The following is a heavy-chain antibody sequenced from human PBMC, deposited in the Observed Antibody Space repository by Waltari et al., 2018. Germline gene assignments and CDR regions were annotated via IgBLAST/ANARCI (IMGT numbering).Heavy chain of an antibody. V-gene: IGHV3-21*01. J-gene: IGHJ6*02. D-gene: IGHD3-3*01. CDR3: AREKSYDFWSGYYNYYYYGMDV. CDR1: GFTFSSYS. Sequence: EVQLVESGGGLVKPGGSLRLSCAASGFTFSSYSMNWVRQAPGKGPEWVSSISSSSSYIYYADSVKGRFTISRDNAKNSLYLQMNSLRAEDTAVYYCAREKSYDFWSGYYNYYYYGMDVWGQGTTVTVSS. CDR2: ISSSSSYI.